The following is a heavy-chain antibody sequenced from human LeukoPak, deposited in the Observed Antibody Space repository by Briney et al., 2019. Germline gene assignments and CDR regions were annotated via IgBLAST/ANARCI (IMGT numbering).Heavy chain of an antibody. D-gene: IGHD5-24*01. V-gene: IGHV3-7*01. Sequence: GGSLRLSCAVSGLRFGSFWMSCVRQSPGKGLEWVANINQDGSEKYVDSVRGRFTISRDNSKNSLHLQMNTLRAEDTAVYYSTRERDGRFFDYWGQGTLVTVSS. J-gene: IGHJ4*02. CDR2: INQDGSEK. CDR3: TRERDGRFFDY. CDR1: GLRFGSFW.